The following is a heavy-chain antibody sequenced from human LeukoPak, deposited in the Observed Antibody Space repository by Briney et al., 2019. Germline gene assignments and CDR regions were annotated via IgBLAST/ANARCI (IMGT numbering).Heavy chain of an antibody. CDR2: INPSGGST. D-gene: IGHD2-15*01. CDR3: ARGGYCSGGSCYLEEAEGWFDP. J-gene: IGHJ5*02. CDR1: GYTFTSYY. V-gene: IGHV1-46*01. Sequence: ASVKVSCKASGYTFTSYYMHWVRQAPGQGLEWMGIINPSGGSTSYAQKFQGRVTMTRDTSTSTVYMELSSLRSEDTAVYCCARGGYCSGGSCYLEEAEGWFDPWGQGTLVTVSS.